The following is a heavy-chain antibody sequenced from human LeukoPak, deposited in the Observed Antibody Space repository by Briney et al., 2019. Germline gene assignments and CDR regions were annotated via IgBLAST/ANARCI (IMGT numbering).Heavy chain of an antibody. J-gene: IGHJ4*02. D-gene: IGHD4-23*01. V-gene: IGHV3-30*02. Sequence: GGSLRLSCVTSGFTFSSYNMNWVRQAPGRGLEWVAFIQYDGRKKLCGDSVKGRCTISRDTSTKTIYLPLDILRGADTAVYYYAKNDGNSLTSDWWGQGTLVTVSS. CDR3: AKNDGNSLTSDW. CDR2: IQYDGRKK. CDR1: GFTFSSYN.